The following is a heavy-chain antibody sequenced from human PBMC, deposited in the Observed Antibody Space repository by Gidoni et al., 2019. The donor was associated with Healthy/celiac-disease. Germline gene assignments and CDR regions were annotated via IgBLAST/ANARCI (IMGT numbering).Heavy chain of an antibody. CDR2: IYYSGIT. D-gene: IGHD3-22*01. V-gene: IGHV4-59*01. CDR3: ARDRGDSSGYGDFQH. CDR1: GGSIRSYY. J-gene: IGHJ1*01. Sequence: QVQLQASGPGLVKPSETLSLTCTVPGGSIRSYYWSWIRQPPGKGLEWIGYIYYSGITNYNPSLKSRVTISVDTSKNQFSLKLSSVTAADTAVYYCARDRGDSSGYGDFQHWGQGTLVTVSS.